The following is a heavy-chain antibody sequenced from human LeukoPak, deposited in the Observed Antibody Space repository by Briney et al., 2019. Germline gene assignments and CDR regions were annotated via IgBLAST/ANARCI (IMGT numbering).Heavy chain of an antibody. D-gene: IGHD4-17*01. CDR1: GFTFNTYG. Sequence: GGSPRLSCAASGFTFNTYGMHWVRQAPGKGLEWVAVISYDGSNKYYADSVKGRFTISRENSKNTLYLQMNSLRAEDTAVYYCARDKFPFHYGANWFDPWGQGTLVTVSS. CDR2: ISYDGSNK. CDR3: ARDKFPFHYGANWFDP. V-gene: IGHV3-30*03. J-gene: IGHJ5*02.